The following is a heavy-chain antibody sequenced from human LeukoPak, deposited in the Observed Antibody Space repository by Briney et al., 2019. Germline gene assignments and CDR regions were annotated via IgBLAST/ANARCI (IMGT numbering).Heavy chain of an antibody. V-gene: IGHV3-7*01. CDR1: GFTFSSRDW. CDR3: AELGITMIGGV. D-gene: IGHD3-10*02. Sequence: GGALRLSCVASGFTFSSRDWMTWVRQAPGKGLEWVANIKQDGSEKNYVDSVKGRFTISRDNAKNSLYLQMNSLRAEDTAVYYCAELGITMIGGVWGKGTTVTISS. CDR2: IKQDGSEK. J-gene: IGHJ6*04.